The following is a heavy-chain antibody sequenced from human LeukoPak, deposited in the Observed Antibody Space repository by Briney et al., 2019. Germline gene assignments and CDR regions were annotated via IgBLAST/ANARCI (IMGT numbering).Heavy chain of an antibody. V-gene: IGHV3-33*01. J-gene: IGHJ4*02. CDR1: GFTFSTYG. D-gene: IGHD3-22*01. CDR2: IWYDGSNK. Sequence: GGSLRLSCAASGFTFSTYGMHWVRQAPGQGLEWVAVIWYDGSNKSYADSVKGRFTISRDNSKNTLYLQMNTLRAEDTAVYFCARDLRVHYYDSSGNYFDYWRQGTLVTVSS. CDR3: ARDLRVHYYDSSGNYFDY.